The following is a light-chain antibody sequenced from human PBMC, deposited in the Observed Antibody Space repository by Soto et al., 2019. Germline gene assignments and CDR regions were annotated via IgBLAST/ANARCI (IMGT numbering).Light chain of an antibody. CDR1: SSDVGDDGF. CDR3: SSYTQRYIWV. J-gene: IGLJ3*02. CDR2: KVS. V-gene: IGLV2-14*01. Sequence: QSALTPPASVSGSPGQSITISCTGTSSDVGDDGFVSWYQQYPGKAPKLMIYKVSNRPSGVSNRFSGSRSANTASLTISGLQAEYEAEYYCSSYTQRYIWVFGGGTKLTVL.